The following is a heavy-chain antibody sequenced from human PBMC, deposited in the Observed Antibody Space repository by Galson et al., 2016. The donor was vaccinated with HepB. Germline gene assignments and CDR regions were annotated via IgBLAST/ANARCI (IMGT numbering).Heavy chain of an antibody. D-gene: IGHD1-1*01. CDR2: ISTRRTT. CDR3: AKERLVRRIFDH. J-gene: IGHJ4*02. V-gene: IGHV3-23*01. Sequence: KGLEWVASISTRRTTYYSDSVQGRLTISRDNSNNTLYLQMNGLRAEDTAVYYCAKERLVRRIFDHWGQGTLLTVSS.